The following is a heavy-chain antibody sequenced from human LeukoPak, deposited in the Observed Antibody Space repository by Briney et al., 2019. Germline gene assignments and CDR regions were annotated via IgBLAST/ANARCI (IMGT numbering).Heavy chain of an antibody. J-gene: IGHJ4*02. V-gene: IGHV3-30*02. CDR1: GFTFSSYG. Sequence: QTGGSLRLSCAASGFTFSSYGMHWVRQAPGKGLEWVAFIRYDGSNKYYADSVKGRFTISRDNTKNTLFLQMNSLRAEDTAVYSCAKDHLWFEESHFYFDSWGQGTLVTVSS. CDR2: IRYDGSNK. CDR3: AKDHLWFEESHFYFDS. D-gene: IGHD3-10*01.